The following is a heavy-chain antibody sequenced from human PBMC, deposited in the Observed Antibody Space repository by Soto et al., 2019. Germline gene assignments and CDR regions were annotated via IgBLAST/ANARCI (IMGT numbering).Heavy chain of an antibody. CDR3: AKGVGSGTYYNQYNWFDP. V-gene: IGHV1-18*01. D-gene: IGHD3-10*01. Sequence: QVQLVQSGAEVKKPGASVKVSCKASGYTFINYGISWVRQATGQGLEWMGWINTYSGNTNHAQKLQGRVTMTTDTSTSTAYMELRSLRSDDTAVYYCAKGVGSGTYYNQYNWFDPWGQGTLVTVSS. CDR2: INTYSGNT. CDR1: GYTFINYG. J-gene: IGHJ5*02.